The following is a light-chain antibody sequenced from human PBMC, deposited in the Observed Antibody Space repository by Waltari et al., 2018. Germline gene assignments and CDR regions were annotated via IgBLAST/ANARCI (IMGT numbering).Light chain of an antibody. V-gene: IGKV2-30*02. Sequence: VVMTQSPLSLPVTLGQPASISCTSRQSLVHSDGNTHLNWFQQRPGQSPRRLIYRVSNRDSGVPDRFSGSGSGTDFTLKISRVEAEDVGVYYCMQGTHWPYTFGQGTKLDIK. J-gene: IGKJ2*01. CDR3: MQGTHWPYT. CDR2: RVS. CDR1: QSLVHSDGNTH.